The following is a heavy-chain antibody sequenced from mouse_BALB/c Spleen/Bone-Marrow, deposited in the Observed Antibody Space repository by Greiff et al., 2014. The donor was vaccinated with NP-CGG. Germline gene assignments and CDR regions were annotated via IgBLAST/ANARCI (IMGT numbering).Heavy chain of an antibody. CDR2: IRNKANGYTT. CDR1: GFTFTDYY. CDR3: ARDRGLLRFDY. J-gene: IGHJ2*01. V-gene: IGHV7-3*02. Sequence: EVKLLESGGGLVQPGGSLRLSCATSGFTFTDYYMSWVRQPPGKALEWLGFIRNKANGYTTEYSASVKGRLTISRDNSQSTLYLQMNTLRAEDSATYYCARDRGLLRFDYWGQGTTLTVSS. D-gene: IGHD2-3*01.